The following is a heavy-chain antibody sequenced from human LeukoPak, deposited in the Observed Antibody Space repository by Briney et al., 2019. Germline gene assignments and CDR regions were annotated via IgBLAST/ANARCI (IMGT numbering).Heavy chain of an antibody. Sequence: ASVKVSCKASGYTFTSYGISWVRQAPGQGLEWMGRIIPILGIANYAQKFQGRVTITADKSTSTAYMELSSLRSEDTAVYYCARGGRGYYYYGMDVWGQGTTVTVSS. D-gene: IGHD3-10*01. J-gene: IGHJ6*02. CDR2: IIPILGIA. V-gene: IGHV1-69*04. CDR1: GYTFTSYG. CDR3: ARGGRGYYYYGMDV.